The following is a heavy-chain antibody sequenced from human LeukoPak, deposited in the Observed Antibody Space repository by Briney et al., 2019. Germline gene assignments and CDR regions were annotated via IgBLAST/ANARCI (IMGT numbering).Heavy chain of an antibody. Sequence: PGGSLRLSCAASGFIFSSYAMSWVRQAPGKGLEWVSAISGSGGSTYYADSVKGRFTISRDNSKNTLYLQMNSLRAEVTAVYYCAKEKIVVVIRYWFDPWGQGTLVTVSS. CDR3: AKEKIVVVIRYWFDP. V-gene: IGHV3-23*01. CDR2: ISGSGGST. J-gene: IGHJ5*02. CDR1: GFIFSSYA. D-gene: IGHD3-22*01.